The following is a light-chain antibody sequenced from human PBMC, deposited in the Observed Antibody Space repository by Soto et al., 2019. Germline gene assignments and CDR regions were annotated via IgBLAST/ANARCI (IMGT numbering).Light chain of an antibody. V-gene: IGLV4-60*03. Sequence: QPVLTQSSSASASLGSSVKLTCTLSSGHSSYIIAWHQQQPGKAPRYLMKLEGSGSYNKGSGVADRFSGSSSGADRYRTIYNLQSEDEADYDCDTWDSNARVFCGGTKLTVL. CDR3: DTWDSNARV. J-gene: IGLJ3*02. CDR2: LEGSGSY. CDR1: SGHSSYI.